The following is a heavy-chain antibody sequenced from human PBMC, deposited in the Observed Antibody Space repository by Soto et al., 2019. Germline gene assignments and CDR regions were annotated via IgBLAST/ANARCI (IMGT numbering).Heavy chain of an antibody. Sequence: GGSLRLSCAASGFSFDDFAMHWVRQVPGKGLEWVSGSSWNSGSIGYADSVKGRFTISRDNAKNSLYLHMNSLRAEDTALYYCAKDRATSGTYQAVDYWGQGTLVTVSS. V-gene: IGHV3-9*01. CDR2: SSWNSGSI. CDR3: AKDRATSGTYQAVDY. CDR1: GFSFDDFA. D-gene: IGHD1-26*01. J-gene: IGHJ4*02.